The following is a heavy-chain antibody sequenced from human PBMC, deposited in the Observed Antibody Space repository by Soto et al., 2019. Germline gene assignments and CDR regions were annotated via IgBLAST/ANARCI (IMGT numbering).Heavy chain of an antibody. V-gene: IGHV3-33*01. J-gene: IGHJ4*02. D-gene: IGHD3-10*01. Sequence: QMQLVESGGGVVQPGRSLRLSCAASGFTFSNYGMHWVRQAPGKGLEWVAIIWYDGSNKYYADSVKGRFTISRDNSKNTVYLQMNSLRAEDTAMYYGAAGEPLNYRGQGTLVTVSS. CDR3: AAGEPLNY. CDR1: GFTFSNYG. CDR2: IWYDGSNK.